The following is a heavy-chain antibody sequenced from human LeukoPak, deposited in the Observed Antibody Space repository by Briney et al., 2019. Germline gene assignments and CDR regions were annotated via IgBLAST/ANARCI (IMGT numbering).Heavy chain of an antibody. CDR3: ARGSGDYEGFYYFDC. CDR1: GYTFTTYA. CDR2: VNTDTGNP. J-gene: IGHJ4*02. D-gene: IGHD4-17*01. V-gene: IGHV7-4-1*02. Sequence: ASVKVSCKASGYTFTTYAINWVRQAPGQGLEWMGWVNTDTGNPTYAQGFTGRFVFSLDTSVSTAYLQISSLKAEDTAVYYCARGSGDYEGFYYFDCWGQGTLVTVSS.